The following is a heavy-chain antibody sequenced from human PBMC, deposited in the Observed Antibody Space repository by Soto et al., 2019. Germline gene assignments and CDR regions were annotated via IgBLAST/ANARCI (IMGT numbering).Heavy chain of an antibody. CDR1: GRFIRGYY. CDR3: ARDLWGYCGTDCYPLDV. D-gene: IGHD2-21*02. CDR2: MYNTGST. Sequence: SETLSVTCTFSGRFIRGYYWSWSREPPGKGLEWIGYMYNTGSTVYNPSFKSRVTISVDTSKNQFSPKLNSVTAADTAVYYCARDLWGYCGTDCYPLDVWGQGTTVT. J-gene: IGHJ6*02. V-gene: IGHV4-59*01.